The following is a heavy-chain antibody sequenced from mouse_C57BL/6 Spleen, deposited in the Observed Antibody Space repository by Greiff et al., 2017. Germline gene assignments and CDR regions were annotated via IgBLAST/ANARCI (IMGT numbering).Heavy chain of an antibody. J-gene: IGHJ3*01. Sequence: QVHVKQSGAEPVRPGASVTLSCKASGYTFTDYEMHWVKQTPVHGLEWIGAIDPETGGTAYNQKFKGKAILTADKSSSTAYMELRSLTSEYSAVYYCTRVPFITTVVAPFAYWGQGTLVTVSA. V-gene: IGHV1-15*01. D-gene: IGHD1-1*01. CDR2: IDPETGGT. CDR3: TRVPFITTVVAPFAY. CDR1: GYTFTDYE.